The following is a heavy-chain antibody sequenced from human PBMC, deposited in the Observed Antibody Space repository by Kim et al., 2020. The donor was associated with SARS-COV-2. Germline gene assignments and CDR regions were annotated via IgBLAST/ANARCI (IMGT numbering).Heavy chain of an antibody. CDR2: INHSGST. Sequence: SETLSLTCAVYGGSFSGYYWSWIRQPPGKGLEWIGEINHSGSTNYNPSLKSRVTISVDTSKNQFSLKLSSVTAADTAVYYCARGLGCSGGSCYGYFDYWGQGTLVTVSS. CDR3: ARGLGCSGGSCYGYFDY. D-gene: IGHD2-15*01. V-gene: IGHV4-34*01. CDR1: GGSFSGYY. J-gene: IGHJ4*02.